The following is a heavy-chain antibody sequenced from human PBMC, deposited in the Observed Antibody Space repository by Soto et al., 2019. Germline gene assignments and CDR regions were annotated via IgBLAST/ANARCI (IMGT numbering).Heavy chain of an antibody. J-gene: IGHJ4*01. V-gene: IGHV3-72*01. D-gene: IGHD3-16*02. CDR2: SRNKANRYTT. CDR1: GFTLSDYF. Sequence: EVQLVESGGGLVQPGGSLRLSCAVSGFTLSDYFMDWIRQAPGKRLEWVGRSRNKANRYTTVYAASVKGRFTVSRDDSENSFYLQMNSLKTEDTAVYYCARGHLSFDYWGHGALVTVSS. CDR3: ARGHLSFDY.